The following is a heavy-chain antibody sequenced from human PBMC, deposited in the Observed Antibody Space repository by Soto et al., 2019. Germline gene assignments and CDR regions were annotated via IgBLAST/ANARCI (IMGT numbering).Heavy chain of an antibody. CDR2: ISTDYGNT. J-gene: IGHJ6*02. D-gene: IGHD3-9*01. CDR1: GYSFTTYG. Sequence: QVQLVXXXXEVKKPGASVQVSCKASGYSFTTYGINWVRQAPGQGXXXXGWISTDYGNTKYAQKVKGTVTRTTDTATSTAYMQLRSMRSNDTAIYYRARGYLLTRYSLDYYDLDVLDQGTTITVS. CDR3: ARGYLLTRYSLDYYDLDV. V-gene: IGHV1-18*01.